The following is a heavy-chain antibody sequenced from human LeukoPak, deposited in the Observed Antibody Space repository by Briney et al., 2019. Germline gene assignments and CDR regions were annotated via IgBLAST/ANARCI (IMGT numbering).Heavy chain of an antibody. CDR3: ARPDDYGGKPAAFNI. J-gene: IGHJ3*02. Sequence: GESLKISCKGFGFLFPNYWIAWVRQMPGKGLEWMGIIYPGDSDTRYSPSFQGQVTISADKSINTAYLQWSSLKASDTAMYYCARPDDYGGKPAAFNIWGQGTMVTVSS. D-gene: IGHD4-23*01. CDR2: IYPGDSDT. V-gene: IGHV5-51*01. CDR1: GFLFPNYW.